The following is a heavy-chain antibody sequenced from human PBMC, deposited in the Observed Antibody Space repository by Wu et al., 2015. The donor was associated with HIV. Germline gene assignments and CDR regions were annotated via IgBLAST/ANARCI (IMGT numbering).Heavy chain of an antibody. CDR2: VDPENGQT. D-gene: IGHD2-21*01. CDR1: GFAFINYY. Sequence: VQLVQSGPDVKAPGTSMKVSCKTSGFAFINYYISWVQQAPGKGLKWMGFVDPENGQTMYAEKFRRRVTITADRSTDTAYMELSSLRSDDTAIYYCAGGSFCGRDCYSYCDSWGQGTLVAVSS. J-gene: IGHJ4*02. CDR3: AGGSFCGRDCYSYCDS. V-gene: IGHV1-69-2*01.